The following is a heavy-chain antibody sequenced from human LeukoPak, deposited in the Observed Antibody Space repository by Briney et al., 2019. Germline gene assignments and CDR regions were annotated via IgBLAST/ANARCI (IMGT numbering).Heavy chain of an antibody. CDR3: ATDRGIVVVPAAILEY. J-gene: IGHJ4*02. Sequence: SGGSLRLSCAASGFTVSSNYMSWVRQAPGKGLEWVSVIYSGGSTYYADAVKGRFTISRDNSKNTLYLQMNSLRAEDTAVYYCATDRGIVVVPAAILEYWGQGTMVTVSS. CDR2: IYSGGST. CDR1: GFTVSSNY. V-gene: IGHV3-53*01. D-gene: IGHD2-2*01.